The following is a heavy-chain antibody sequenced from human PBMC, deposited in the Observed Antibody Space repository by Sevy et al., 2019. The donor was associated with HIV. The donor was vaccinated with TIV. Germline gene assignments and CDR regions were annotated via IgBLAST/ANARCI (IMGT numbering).Heavy chain of an antibody. CDR2: TYYRSKWYN. Sequence: QSQTLSLTCAISGDSVSSNSATWSWIRQSPSRGLEWLGRTYYRSKWYNDYAVSVKSRITINPDTSKNQFSLQLNSVTPEDTAVYYCARIEYSSTWYFDYWGQGTLVTVS. CDR3: ARIEYSSTWYFDY. J-gene: IGHJ4*02. CDR1: GDSVSSNSAT. V-gene: IGHV6-1*01. D-gene: IGHD6-13*01.